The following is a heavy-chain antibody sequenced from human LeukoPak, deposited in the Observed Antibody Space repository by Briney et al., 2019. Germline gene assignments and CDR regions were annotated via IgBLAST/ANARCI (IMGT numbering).Heavy chain of an antibody. D-gene: IGHD6-13*01. CDR3: AKAVAAAGRFGFDP. J-gene: IGHJ5*02. CDR1: GGSISTYY. Sequence: PSETLSLTCTVSGGSISTYYWSWIRQLPGKGLEWIGYIYNSGSTNYNPSLQSRVTISVDTSKNQFSQRLTSVTAADTAVHYCAKAVAAAGRFGFDPWGQGTLVTVSS. CDR2: IYNSGST. V-gene: IGHV4-59*01.